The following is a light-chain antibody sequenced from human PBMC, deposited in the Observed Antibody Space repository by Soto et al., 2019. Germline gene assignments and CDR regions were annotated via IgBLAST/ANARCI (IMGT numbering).Light chain of an antibody. CDR1: QSVSSN. Sequence: EIVMTQSPATLSVSPGERATLSCRASQSVSSNLAWSQQKPGQAPRLLIYGASTRATGIPARFSGSGSGTEFTLTISSLQSEDFAVYYWQQYNNWPSLTFGGGTKVEIK. V-gene: IGKV3-15*01. J-gene: IGKJ4*01. CDR3: QQYNNWPSLT. CDR2: GAS.